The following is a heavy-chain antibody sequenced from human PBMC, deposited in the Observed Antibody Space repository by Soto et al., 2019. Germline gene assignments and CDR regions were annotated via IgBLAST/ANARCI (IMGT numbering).Heavy chain of an antibody. J-gene: IGHJ6*02. Sequence: QVQLVQSGAEVKKPGASVKVSCKASGYTFTSYGISWVRQAPGQGREWRGWISAYNGNTNYAPKLQRRVTMNRETSMRTAYMELRSLRSDDTAVYDSASWAGRGWLLLTRGSSDSGMDVWGQGTTVTVSS. V-gene: IGHV1-18*04. D-gene: IGHD5-12*01. CDR1: GYTFTSYG. CDR3: ASWAGRGWLLLTRGSSDSGMDV. CDR2: ISAYNGNT.